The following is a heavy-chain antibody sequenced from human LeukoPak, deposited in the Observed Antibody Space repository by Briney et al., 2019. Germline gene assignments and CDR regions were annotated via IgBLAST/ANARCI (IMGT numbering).Heavy chain of an antibody. V-gene: IGHV4-61*02. CDR1: GGSISSGSYY. CDR3: ARWHCSSTSCYAGV. J-gene: IGHJ4*02. CDR2: IYTSGST. Sequence: PSETLSLTCTVSGGSISSGSYYWSWIRQPAGKGLEWIGRIYTSGSTNYNPSLKSRVTISVDTSKNQFSLKLGSVTAADTAVYYCARWHCSSTSCYAGVWGQGTLVTVSS. D-gene: IGHD2-2*01.